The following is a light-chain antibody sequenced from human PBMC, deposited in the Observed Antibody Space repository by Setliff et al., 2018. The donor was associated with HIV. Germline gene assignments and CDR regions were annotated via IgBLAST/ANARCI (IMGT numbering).Light chain of an antibody. CDR1: SSNVGSNT. CDR3: AAWDDSLNAYV. CDR2: SNN. V-gene: IGLV1-44*01. J-gene: IGLJ1*01. Sequence: SALTQPPSASGTPGQRVTISCSGSSSNVGSNTVNWYQQFPGTAPKLLIYSNNQRPSGVPDRFSGSKSGTSASLAISGLQSEDEADYNCAAWDDSLNAYVFGSGTKV.